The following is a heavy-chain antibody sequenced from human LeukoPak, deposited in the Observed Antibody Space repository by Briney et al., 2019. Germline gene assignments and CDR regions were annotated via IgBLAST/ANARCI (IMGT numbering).Heavy chain of an antibody. J-gene: IGHJ4*02. D-gene: IGHD3-22*01. V-gene: IGHV4-31*03. CDR3: ARLNYYDSSGYSQYFDY. CDR1: GASISSGGDY. Sequence: PSETLSLTCTVSGASISSGGDYWSWIRQHPGKGLEWIGYIYYSGSTYYNPSLKSRVTISVDTSKNQFSLKLSSVTAADTAVYYCARLNYYDSSGYSQYFDYWGQGTLVTVSS. CDR2: IYYSGST.